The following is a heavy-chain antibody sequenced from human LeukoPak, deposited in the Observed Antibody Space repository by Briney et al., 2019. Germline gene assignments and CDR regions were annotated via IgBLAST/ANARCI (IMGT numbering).Heavy chain of an antibody. J-gene: IGHJ3*02. D-gene: IGHD1-26*01. Sequence: KPSETLSLTCTVSGGSISSSSYYWGWIRQPPGKGLEWIGSIYYSGSTYYNPSLKSRVTISVDTSKNRFSLKLSSVTAADTAVYYCARRRPPTHHSGSYYDAFDTWGQGTMVTVSS. CDR1: GGSISSSSYY. V-gene: IGHV4-39*01. CDR2: IYYSGST. CDR3: ARRRPPTHHSGSYYDAFDT.